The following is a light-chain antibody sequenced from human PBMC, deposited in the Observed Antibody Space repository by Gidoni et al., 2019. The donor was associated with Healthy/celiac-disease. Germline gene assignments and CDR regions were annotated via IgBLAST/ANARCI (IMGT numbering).Light chain of an antibody. CDR3: QQYNSSLYT. Sequence: DIQMNQSPSTLSASVGDRVTITCRASQSISSWLAWYQQKPGKAPKLLIYDASSLESGVPSRFSGSGSGTEFPLTISSLQPDDFATYYCQQYNSSLYTFGQGTKLEIK. CDR1: QSISSW. J-gene: IGKJ2*01. CDR2: DAS. V-gene: IGKV1-5*01.